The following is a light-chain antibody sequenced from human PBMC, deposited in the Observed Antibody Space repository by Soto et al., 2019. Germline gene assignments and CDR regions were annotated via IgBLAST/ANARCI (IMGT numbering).Light chain of an antibody. V-gene: IGKV3-11*01. J-gene: IGKJ4*01. CDR3: QQHINWPLT. CDR1: QTVSSS. Sequence: EIVLTQSPATLSFSPGERATLSCRASQTVSSSLALYQQKPGQAPRLLIYEVSNRATGIPARFSGSGSGEAFTLSFSSLEPEDFALYYCQQHINWPLTFGGGTQV. CDR2: EVS.